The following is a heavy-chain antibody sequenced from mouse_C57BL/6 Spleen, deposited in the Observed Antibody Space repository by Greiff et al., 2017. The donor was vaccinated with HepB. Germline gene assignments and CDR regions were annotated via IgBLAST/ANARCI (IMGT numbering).Heavy chain of an antibody. CDR2: INPNNGGT. CDR1: GYTFTDYN. V-gene: IGHV1-18*01. D-gene: IGHD4-1*01. J-gene: IGHJ4*01. Sequence: VQLKESGPELVKPGASVKIPCKASGYTFTDYNMDWVKQSHGKSLEWIGDINPNNGGTIYNQKFKGKATLTVDKSSSTAYMELRSLTSEDTAVYYCARELGKEYYYAMDYWGQGTSVTVSS. CDR3: ARELGKEYYYAMDY.